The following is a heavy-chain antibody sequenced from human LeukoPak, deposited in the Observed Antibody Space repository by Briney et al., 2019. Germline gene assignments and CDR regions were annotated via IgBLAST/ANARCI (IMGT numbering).Heavy chain of an antibody. CDR2: IYISGST. Sequence: SETLSLTCTVSGASISDYFWSWIRQSAGKGLEWIGRIYISGSTDYNPSLKSRVTMSIDTSTNQFSLKLSSVTAADTAVYYCARLGYNSGPGDFWGQGTLVTVSS. CDR3: ARLGYNSGPGDF. D-gene: IGHD6-19*01. CDR1: GASISDYF. J-gene: IGHJ4*02. V-gene: IGHV4-4*07.